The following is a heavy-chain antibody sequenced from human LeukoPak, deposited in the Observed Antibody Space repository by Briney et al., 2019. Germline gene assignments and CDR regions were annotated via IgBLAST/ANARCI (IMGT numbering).Heavy chain of an antibody. J-gene: IGHJ4*02. D-gene: IGHD2-2*02. CDR2: IWYDGSNK. V-gene: IGHV3-33*01. Sequence: GGSLRLSCAASGFTFSSYGMHWVRQAPGKGLEWVAVIWYDGSNKYYADSVKGRFTISRDNSKNTLYLQMNSLRAEDTAVYYCARTKRYCSSTSCYIFDYWGQGTLVTVSS. CDR1: GFTFSSYG. CDR3: ARTKRYCSSTSCYIFDY.